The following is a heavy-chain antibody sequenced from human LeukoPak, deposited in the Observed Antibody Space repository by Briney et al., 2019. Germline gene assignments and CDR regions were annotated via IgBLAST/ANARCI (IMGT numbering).Heavy chain of an antibody. Sequence: PGGSLRLSCAASGFTFSSYAMSWVRQAPGKGLEWVSAISGSGGSTYYADSVKGRFTISRDNSKNALYLQMNSLRAEDTAVYYCAEDKGFIAVAGSYGYWGQGTLVTVSS. CDR3: AEDKGFIAVAGSYGY. CDR1: GFTFSSYA. V-gene: IGHV3-23*01. D-gene: IGHD6-19*01. CDR2: ISGSGGST. J-gene: IGHJ4*02.